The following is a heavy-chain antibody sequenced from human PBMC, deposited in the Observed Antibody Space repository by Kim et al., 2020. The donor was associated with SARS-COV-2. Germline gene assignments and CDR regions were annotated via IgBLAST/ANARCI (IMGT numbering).Heavy chain of an antibody. CDR2: IIPIFSTA. V-gene: IGHV1-69*13. J-gene: IGHJ4*02. D-gene: IGHD6-13*01. Sequence: SVKVSCKASGGTFSSYAISWVRQAPGQGLEWMGGIIPIFSTANYAQKFQGRVTITADESTSTAYMELSSLRSEDTAVYYCARERAGAAAAVFDYWGQGTLVTVSS. CDR1: GGTFSSYA. CDR3: ARERAGAAAAVFDY.